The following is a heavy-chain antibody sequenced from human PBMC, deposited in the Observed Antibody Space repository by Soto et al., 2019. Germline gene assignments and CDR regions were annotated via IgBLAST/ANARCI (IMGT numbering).Heavy chain of an antibody. Sequence: GGSLRLSCAASGFTFSSYAMSWVRQAPGKGLEWVSAISGSGGSTYYADSVKGRFTISRDNSKNTLYLQMNSLRAEDTAVYYCAKDQYSSGWYNYYGMDVWGQGTTVTVSS. V-gene: IGHV3-23*01. CDR2: ISGSGGST. CDR3: AKDQYSSGWYNYYGMDV. D-gene: IGHD6-19*01. CDR1: GFTFSSYA. J-gene: IGHJ6*02.